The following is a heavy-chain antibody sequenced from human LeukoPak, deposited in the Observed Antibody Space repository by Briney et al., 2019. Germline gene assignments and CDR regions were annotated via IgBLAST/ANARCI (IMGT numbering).Heavy chain of an antibody. CDR3: AREDYDSSGYRTEVYNWFDP. D-gene: IGHD3-22*01. V-gene: IGHV3-74*01. CDR1: GFTFSSYW. CDR2: INSDGSST. Sequence: PGGSLRLSCAASGFTFSSYWMHWVRQAPGKGLVWVSRINSDGSSTSYADSVKGRFTISRDNAKNTLYLQMNSLRAEDTAVYYCAREDYDSSGYRTEVYNWFDPWGQGTLVTVSS. J-gene: IGHJ5*02.